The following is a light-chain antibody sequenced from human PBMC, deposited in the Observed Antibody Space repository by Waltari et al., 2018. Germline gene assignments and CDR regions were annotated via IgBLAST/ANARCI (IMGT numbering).Light chain of an antibody. CDR2: GAS. CDR1: QSVSSSY. V-gene: IGKV3-20*01. J-gene: IGKJ2*01. Sequence: EIVLTQSPGTLSLSPGERATLPCRVSQSVSSSYLAWYQQKSGQAPRLLIYGASSRATGIPDRFSGSGSGTDFSLTISRLEPEDFAVYYCQQYGSSPYTFGQGTMLEIK. CDR3: QQYGSSPYT.